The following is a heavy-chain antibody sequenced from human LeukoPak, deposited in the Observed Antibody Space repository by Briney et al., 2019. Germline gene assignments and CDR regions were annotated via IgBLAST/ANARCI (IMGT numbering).Heavy chain of an antibody. Sequence: EGSLRLSCAASGFTFRSSRMTWVRQAPGKGLEWLGNINPDGSRINYVDSVKGRFTFSRDNTKNSLYLQMNSLRAEDTAVYYCAKDRPGDPGRGEWYFDLWGRGTLVTVSS. CDR1: GFTFRSSR. D-gene: IGHD7-27*01. CDR2: INPDGSRI. J-gene: IGHJ2*01. CDR3: AKDRPGDPGRGEWYFDL. V-gene: IGHV3-7*01.